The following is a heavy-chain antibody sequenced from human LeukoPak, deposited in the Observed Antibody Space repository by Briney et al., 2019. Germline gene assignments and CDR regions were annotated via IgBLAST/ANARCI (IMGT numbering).Heavy chain of an antibody. CDR1: GGTFSSYA. CDR3: ARGPKGIVVVLAAIKVPYYYYMDV. V-gene: IGHV1-69*13. J-gene: IGHJ6*03. Sequence: ASVKVSCKASGGTFSSYAISWVRQAPGQGLEWMGGIIPIFGTANYAQKFQGRVTITADESTSTAYMELSSLRSEDTAVYYCARGPKGIVVVLAAIKVPYYYYMDVWGKGTTVTVSS. CDR2: IIPIFGTA. D-gene: IGHD2-2*01.